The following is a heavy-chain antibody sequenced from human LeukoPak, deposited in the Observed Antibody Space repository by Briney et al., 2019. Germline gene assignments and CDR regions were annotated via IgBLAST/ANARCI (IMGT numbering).Heavy chain of an antibody. D-gene: IGHD2-15*01. CDR3: ARGYCSGGSCYSGHYYYYGMDV. CDR2: INAGNGNT. J-gene: IGHJ6*02. CDR1: GYTFTSYA. V-gene: IGHV1-3*01. Sequence: APVKVSCKASGYTFTSYAMHWVRQAPGQRLEWMGWINAGNGNTKYSQKFQGRVTITRDTSASTAYMELSSLRSEDTAVYYCARGYCSGGSCYSGHYYYYGMDVWGQGTTVTVSS.